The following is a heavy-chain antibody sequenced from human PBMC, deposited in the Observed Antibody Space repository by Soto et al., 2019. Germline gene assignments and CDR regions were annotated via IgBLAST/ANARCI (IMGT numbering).Heavy chain of an antibody. CDR1: GGSISSYY. D-gene: IGHD2-2*01. Sequence: SEILSLTCTVSGGSISSYYWSWIRQPPGKGLEWIGYIYYSGSTNYNPSLKSRVTISVDTSKNSLHLQMNSLRAEDTAVYYCASPVECSTTSCIRWGQGTLVTVSS. V-gene: IGHV4-59*12. J-gene: IGHJ4*02. CDR2: IYYSGST. CDR3: ASPVECSTTSCIR.